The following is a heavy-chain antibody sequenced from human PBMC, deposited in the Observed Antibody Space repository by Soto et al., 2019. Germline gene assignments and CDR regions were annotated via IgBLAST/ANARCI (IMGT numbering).Heavy chain of an antibody. CDR3: AKGGRYSTYYYYGMDV. D-gene: IGHD4-4*01. Sequence: GGSLRLSCAASGFTFSSYGMHWVRQAPGKGLESVAVISYDGSNKYYADSVKGRFTISRDNSKNTLYLQMNSLRAEDTAVYYCAKGGRYSTYYYYGMDVWGQGTTVTVS. V-gene: IGHV3-30*18. J-gene: IGHJ6*02. CDR1: GFTFSSYG. CDR2: ISYDGSNK.